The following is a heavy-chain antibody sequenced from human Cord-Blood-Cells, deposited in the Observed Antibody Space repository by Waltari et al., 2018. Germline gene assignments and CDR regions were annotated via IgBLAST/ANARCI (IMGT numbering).Heavy chain of an antibody. V-gene: IGHV1-2*06. CDR3: ARETGGVTIFGVVDY. CDR1: GYTFTGYD. Sequence: QVQLVQSGAEVKKPGASVKVSCKASGYTFTGYDMHWVRQAPGQGLEWMGRINPNSGGTNYAQKFQGRVTMTRDTSISTAYMELSRLRSDDTAVYYCARETGGVTIFGVVDYWGQGTLVTVSS. D-gene: IGHD3-3*01. CDR2: INPNSGGT. J-gene: IGHJ4*02.